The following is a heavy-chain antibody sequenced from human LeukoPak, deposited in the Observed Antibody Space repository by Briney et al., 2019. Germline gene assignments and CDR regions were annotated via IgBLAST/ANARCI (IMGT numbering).Heavy chain of an antibody. CDR2: ISGSGENA. V-gene: IGHV3-23*01. CDR3: AKDRGY. J-gene: IGHJ4*02. Sequence: GGSLRLSYAVSGLTFSSFPMTWVRQAPGKGLEWVSAISGSGENAYYAASVQGRFTISRDNSNNTLYLQMNSLRAEDTAVYYCAKDRGYWGQGTLVTVSS. D-gene: IGHD6-13*01. CDR1: GLTFSSFP.